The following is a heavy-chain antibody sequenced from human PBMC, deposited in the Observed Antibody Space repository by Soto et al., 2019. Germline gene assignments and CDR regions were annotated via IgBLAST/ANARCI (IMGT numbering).Heavy chain of an antibody. CDR3: AKNVAVAGFCLDP. J-gene: IGHJ5*02. V-gene: IGHV4-59*11. CDR1: GDSISSHY. D-gene: IGHD6-19*01. CDR2: IYHSGGT. Sequence: SETLSLTCTVSGDSISSHYWSWIRHPPGKGLEWIGHIYHSGGTRYNPSLRSRVTISVDTSKNQFSLKLRSVTAADTAVYYCAKNVAVAGFCLDPWGQGILVTVSS.